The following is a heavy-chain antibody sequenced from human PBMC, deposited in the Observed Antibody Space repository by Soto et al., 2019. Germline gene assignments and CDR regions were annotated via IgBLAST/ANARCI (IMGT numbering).Heavy chain of an antibody. CDR2: ISAYGGST. CDR1: GFIFSSFA. CDR3: RSSSSLAS. D-gene: IGHD6-6*01. J-gene: IGHJ5*02. V-gene: IGHV3-64D*08. Sequence: EVQVVESGGGLVQPGGSLRLSCSASGFIFSSFAMHWVRQAPGKGLEYVSFISAYGGSTYYADSVKGRFTVSRDDSKNTLYLHMTSLRLEDTALYYCRSSSSLASWGQGTLVTVSS.